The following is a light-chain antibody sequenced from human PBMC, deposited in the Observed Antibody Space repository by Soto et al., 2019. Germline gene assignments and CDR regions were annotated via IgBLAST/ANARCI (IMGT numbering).Light chain of an antibody. CDR1: SSEVGAYNF. J-gene: IGLJ1*01. Sequence: QSVLTQPASVSGSPGQSIAISCTGTSSEVGAYNFVSWYQQLPGKAPQLIIFDVSDRPSGVSHRFSGSKSGNTASLTISGLQAEDEADYYCSSYTTTSTYVFGTGTKVTVL. V-gene: IGLV2-14*03. CDR2: DVS. CDR3: SSYTTTSTYV.